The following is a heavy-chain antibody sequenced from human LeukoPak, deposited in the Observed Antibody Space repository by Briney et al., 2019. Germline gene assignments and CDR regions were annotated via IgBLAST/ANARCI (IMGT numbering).Heavy chain of an antibody. D-gene: IGHD2-15*01. CDR2: ISADGSVT. Sequence: GGSLRLSCADSGFTFSRYWMHWVRQTPGKGLVWVSCISADGSVTRYADSVKGRFTISRDNTKSTLYLQMHSLRAEDTAVYYCATAGGDGSRMGFDPWGQGTLATASS. CDR3: ATAGGDGSRMGFDP. J-gene: IGHJ5*02. CDR1: GFTFSRYW. V-gene: IGHV3-74*01.